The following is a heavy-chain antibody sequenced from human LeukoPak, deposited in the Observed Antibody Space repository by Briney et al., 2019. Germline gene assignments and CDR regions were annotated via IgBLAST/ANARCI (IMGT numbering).Heavy chain of an antibody. CDR2: TYYRSKWYT. V-gene: IGHV6-1*01. Sequence: SQTLSLTCAVSGDSVSSNSGVWNWIRQSPSRGLEWLGRTYYRSKWYTDYAVSVKSRITINPDTSKNHFSLQLNYVTPEDTAVYYCARSTTQWEFDYWGQGTLVTVSS. J-gene: IGHJ4*02. CDR3: ARSTTQWEFDY. CDR1: GDSVSSNSGV. D-gene: IGHD1-14*01.